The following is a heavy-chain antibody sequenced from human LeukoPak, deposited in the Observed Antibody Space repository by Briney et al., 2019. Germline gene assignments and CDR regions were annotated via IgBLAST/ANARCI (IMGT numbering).Heavy chain of an antibody. CDR2: IDASGGAT. J-gene: IGHJ4*02. V-gene: IGHV3-23*01. CDR1: GFTFSNYA. CDR3: AKDGHSGYDRESYFDY. Sequence: GSLRLSCAASGFTFSNYAMSWVRQAPGKGLEWVSSIDASGGATYYADSVKGRFTISRDNSKNTLYLQMNSLRAEDTAVYYCAKDGHSGYDRESYFDYWGQGTLVTVSS. D-gene: IGHD5-12*01.